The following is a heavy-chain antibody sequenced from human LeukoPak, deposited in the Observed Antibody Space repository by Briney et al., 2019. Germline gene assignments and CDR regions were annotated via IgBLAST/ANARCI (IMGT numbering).Heavy chain of an antibody. CDR3: ARLRYSSSSGYYFDY. V-gene: IGHV1-18*01. CDR1: GYTFTGYG. J-gene: IGHJ4*02. Sequence: ASVKVSCKASGYTFTGYGITWVRQAPGQGREWMGWINTYNGNTNYAQKLQGRVTMTTDTSTSTAYMELRSLRSDDTAVYYCARLRYSSSSGYYFDYWGQGILVTVSS. CDR2: INTYNGNT. D-gene: IGHD6-6*01.